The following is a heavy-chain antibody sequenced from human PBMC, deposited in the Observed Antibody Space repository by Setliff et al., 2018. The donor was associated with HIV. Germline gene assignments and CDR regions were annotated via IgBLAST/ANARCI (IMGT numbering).Heavy chain of an antibody. CDR2: IYSDGST. CDR3: ATASGYDLFMGAFDI. J-gene: IGHJ3*02. D-gene: IGHD5-12*01. CDR1: GGSIRDYY. Sequence: ASETLSLTCRLSGGSIRDYYWNWIRQPAGKGLEWIGRIYSDGSTNYNPTLKRRVTMPVDTSKNQFSLKLSSVTAADTAVYYCATASGYDLFMGAFDIWGQGTMVTVSS. V-gene: IGHV4-4*07.